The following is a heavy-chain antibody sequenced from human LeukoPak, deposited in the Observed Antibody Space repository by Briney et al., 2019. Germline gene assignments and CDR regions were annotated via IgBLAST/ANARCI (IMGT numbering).Heavy chain of an antibody. D-gene: IGHD6-6*01. CDR2: VYDSGYT. CDR3: ARRFRGSSDAFDI. Sequence: PSETLSLTCSVSGGSLSRHYWSWIRQPPRKGLGWIGYVYDSGYTSFHPSLNSQVAISEDTSRNQSSLSLRSVTAADTALYCCARRFRGSSDAFDIWGQEPVVSVSS. CDR1: GGSLSRHY. J-gene: IGHJ3*02. V-gene: IGHV4-59*11.